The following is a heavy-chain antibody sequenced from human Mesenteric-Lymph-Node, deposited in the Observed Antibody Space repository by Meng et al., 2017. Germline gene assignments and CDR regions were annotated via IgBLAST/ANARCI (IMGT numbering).Heavy chain of an antibody. CDR3: ARPWRGNNRYDSYSTFDI. D-gene: IGHD5-12*01. CDR1: GDSISSGYF. V-gene: IGHV4-38-2*01. CDR2: IYESTT. J-gene: IGHJ3*02. Sequence: SDPLSLTCSVSGDSISSGYFCAWTRQPPGKGLEWIARIYESTTSYSPSLKSRLTISIDTSKNQFSLKLSSVTAADTAVYYCARPWRGNNRYDSYSTFDIWGQGTMVTVSS.